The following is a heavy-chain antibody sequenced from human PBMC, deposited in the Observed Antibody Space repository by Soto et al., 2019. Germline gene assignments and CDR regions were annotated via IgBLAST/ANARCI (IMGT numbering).Heavy chain of an antibody. V-gene: IGHV3-30-3*01. CDR2: ISYDGSNK. CDR3: ARDLNYYDSSGYYPQSYYGMDV. Sequence: AGGSLRLSCAASGFTFSSYAMHWVRQAPGKGLEWVAVISYDGSNKYYADSVKGRFTISRDNSKNTLYLQMNSLRAEDTAVCYCARDLNYYDSSGYYPQSYYGMDVWGQGTTVTVSS. CDR1: GFTFSSYA. J-gene: IGHJ6*02. D-gene: IGHD3-22*01.